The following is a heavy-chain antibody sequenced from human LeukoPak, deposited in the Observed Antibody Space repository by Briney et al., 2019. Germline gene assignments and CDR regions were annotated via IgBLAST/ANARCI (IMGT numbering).Heavy chain of an antibody. V-gene: IGHV3-43*02. CDR2: ISGDGGST. D-gene: IGHD6-19*01. CDR3: AKAHSSGWYDWDWSDFPGYEYYFDY. J-gene: IGHJ4*02. Sequence: GGSLRLSCAASGFTFYDYAMHWARQAPGKGLEWVSLISGDGGSTYYADSVKGRFTISRDNSKNSLYLQMNSLRTEDTALYYCAKAHSSGWYDWDWSDFPGYEYYFDYWGQGTLVTVSS. CDR1: GFTFYDYA.